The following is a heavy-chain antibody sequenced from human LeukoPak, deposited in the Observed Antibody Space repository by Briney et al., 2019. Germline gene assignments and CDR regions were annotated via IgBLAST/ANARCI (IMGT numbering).Heavy chain of an antibody. CDR1: GGSISSSSYY. CDR3: ARWARGWFDP. Sequence: PSETLSLTCTVSGGSISSSSYYWGWLRQPPGKGLEWIGIIYYSGSTYYNPSLESRVTISVDTSKNQFSLNLRSVTAADTAVYSCARWARGWFDPWGQGTLVIVSS. D-gene: IGHD3-10*01. CDR2: IYYSGST. J-gene: IGHJ5*02. V-gene: IGHV4-39*01.